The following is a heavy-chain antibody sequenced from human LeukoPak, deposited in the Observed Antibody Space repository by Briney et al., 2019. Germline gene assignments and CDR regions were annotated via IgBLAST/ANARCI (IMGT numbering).Heavy chain of an antibody. CDR1: GYTFTSYY. Sequence: ASVKVSCKASGYTFTSYYMHWVRQAPGQGLEWMGIINPSGGSTSYAQKFQGRVTMTRDTSISTAYMELSRLRSDDTAVYYCARLYYDILTGYYYFDYWGQGTLVTVSS. J-gene: IGHJ4*02. V-gene: IGHV1-46*01. CDR2: INPSGGST. D-gene: IGHD3-9*01. CDR3: ARLYYDILTGYYYFDY.